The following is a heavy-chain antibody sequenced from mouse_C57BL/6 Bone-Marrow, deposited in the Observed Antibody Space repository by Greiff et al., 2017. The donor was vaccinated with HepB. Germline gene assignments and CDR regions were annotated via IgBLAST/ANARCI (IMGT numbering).Heavy chain of an antibody. CDR3: ARCSQYYGSSWYFDV. J-gene: IGHJ1*03. V-gene: IGHV1-18*01. D-gene: IGHD1-1*01. CDR2: INPNNGGT. Sequence: VQLKQSGPELVKPGASVKISCKASGYSFTGYYMNWVKQSPEKSLEWIGDINPNNGGTIYNQKFKGKATLTVDKSSSTAYMELRSLTSEDTAVYYCARCSQYYGSSWYFDVWGTGTTVTVSS. CDR1: GYSFTGYY.